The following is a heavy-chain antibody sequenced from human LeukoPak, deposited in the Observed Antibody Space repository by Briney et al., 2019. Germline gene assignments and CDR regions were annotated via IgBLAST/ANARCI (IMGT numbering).Heavy chain of an antibody. CDR1: GGSFSGYY. D-gene: IGHD5-12*01. CDR2: INHSGST. J-gene: IGHJ4*02. Sequence: SETLSLTCAVYGGSFSGYYWSWIRQPPGKGLEWIGEINHSGSTNYNPSLKSRVTISVDTSKNQFSLKLSSVTAADTAVYYCARHSINRYSGYDDFDYWGQGTLVTVSS. V-gene: IGHV4-34*01. CDR3: ARHSINRYSGYDDFDY.